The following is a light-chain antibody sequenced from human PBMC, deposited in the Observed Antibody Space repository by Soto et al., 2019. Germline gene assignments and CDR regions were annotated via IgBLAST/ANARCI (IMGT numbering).Light chain of an antibody. CDR2: EVT. CDR1: SSDIGASTY. CDR3: SSYAGNNDLV. Sequence: QSALSQPPSASGSPGQSVTISCTGTSSDIGASTYVSWYQQHPGRAPNLIVYEVTKRPSGVPDRFSGSKSGNTASLTVSGLQADDEADYYCSSYAGNNDLVFGGGTKLTV. V-gene: IGLV2-8*01. J-gene: IGLJ2*01.